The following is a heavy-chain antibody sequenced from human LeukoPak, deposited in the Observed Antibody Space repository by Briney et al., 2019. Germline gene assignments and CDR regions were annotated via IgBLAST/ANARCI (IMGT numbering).Heavy chain of an antibody. D-gene: IGHD3-22*01. CDR3: ARESYYDSSVDY. CDR2: ISSSSSYI. V-gene: IGHV3-21*01. Sequence: SSETLSLTCAVYGGSFSGYYWSWVRQAPGKGLEWVSSISSSSSYIYYADSVKGRFTISRDNAKNSLYLQMNSLRAEDTAVYYCARESYYDSSVDYWGQGTLVTVSS. J-gene: IGHJ4*02. CDR1: GGSFSGYY.